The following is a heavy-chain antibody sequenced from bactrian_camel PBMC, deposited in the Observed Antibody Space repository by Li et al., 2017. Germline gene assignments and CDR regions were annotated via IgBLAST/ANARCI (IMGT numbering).Heavy chain of an antibody. V-gene: IGHV3S53*01. CDR1: GRKLNEPG. CDR2: INNDGKT. CDR3: VADCELRYGHFDFNIGS. J-gene: IGHJ4*01. D-gene: IGHD2*01. Sequence: VQLVESGGVSVQAGGSLRLSCKVSGRKLNEPGMGWYRQAPGNECEWVSTINNDGKTYYADSVKGRFTISHDNAKRTLYLQMNSLKPEDTAMYYCVADCELRYGHFDFNIGSRGQGTQVTVS.